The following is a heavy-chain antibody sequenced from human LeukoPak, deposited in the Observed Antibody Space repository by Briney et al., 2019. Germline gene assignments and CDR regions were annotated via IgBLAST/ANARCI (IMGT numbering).Heavy chain of an antibody. J-gene: IGHJ3*02. V-gene: IGHV3-30*02. Sequence: PGGSLRLSCAASGFTFSSYGMHWVRQAPGKGLEWVAFIRYDGSNKYYADSVKGRFTISRDNSKNTLYLQMNSLRAEDTAVYYCAKDRPVANYAFDIWGQGTMVTVSS. CDR2: IRYDGSNK. CDR3: AKDRPVANYAFDI. CDR1: GFTFSSYG. D-gene: IGHD4/OR15-4a*01.